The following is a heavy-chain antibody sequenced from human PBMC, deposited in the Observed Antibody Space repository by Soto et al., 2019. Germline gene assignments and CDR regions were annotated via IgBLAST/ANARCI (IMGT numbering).Heavy chain of an antibody. CDR3: ASSPPDHDYGDYFDY. J-gene: IGHJ4*02. CDR1: GYTFTSYG. V-gene: IGHV1-18*04. Sequence: QVQLVQSGAEVKKPGASVKVSCKASGYTFTSYGISWVRQAPGQGLEWMGWISAYNGNTNYAQKLQGRVTMTTDTSTSTAYMELRSLRSDDTAGYYCASSPPDHDYGDYFDYWGQGTLVTVSS. D-gene: IGHD4-17*01. CDR2: ISAYNGNT.